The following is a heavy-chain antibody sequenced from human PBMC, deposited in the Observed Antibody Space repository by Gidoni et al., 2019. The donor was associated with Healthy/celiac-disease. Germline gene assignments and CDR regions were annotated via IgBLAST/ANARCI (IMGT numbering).Heavy chain of an antibody. Sequence: QLHLQESGSGLVKPSQTLSLTCAVSGGSISSGGYSWSWIRQPPGKGLEWIGYIYHSGSTYYNPSLKSRVTISVDRSKNQFSLKLSSVTAADTAVYYCARGPFSTSQTLGGWWFDPWGQGTLVTVSS. CDR2: IYHSGST. V-gene: IGHV4-30-2*01. CDR1: GGSISSGGYS. J-gene: IGHJ5*02. D-gene: IGHD2-2*01. CDR3: ARGPFSTSQTLGGWWFDP.